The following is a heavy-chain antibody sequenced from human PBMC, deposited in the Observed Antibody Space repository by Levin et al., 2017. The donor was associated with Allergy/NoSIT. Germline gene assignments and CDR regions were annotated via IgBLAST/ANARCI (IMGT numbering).Heavy chain of an antibody. J-gene: IGHJ4*02. CDR1: GFTFSSYS. CDR3: ASDLLYYFDY. V-gene: IGHV3-21*01. D-gene: IGHD3-16*01. CDR2: ITSGSSYI. Sequence: GESLKISCAASGFTFSSYSMNWVRQAPGKGLEWVSSITSGSSYIYYADSVKGRFTISRDNAKNSLYLQMNSLRAEDTAVYYCASDLLYYFDYWGQGTLVTVSS.